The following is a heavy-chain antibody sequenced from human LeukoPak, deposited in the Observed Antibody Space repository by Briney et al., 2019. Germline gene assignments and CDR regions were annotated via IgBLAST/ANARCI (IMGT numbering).Heavy chain of an antibody. V-gene: IGHV3-74*01. CDR1: GFTFSSYW. CDR2: MNSDGSST. J-gene: IGHJ6*02. Sequence: GGSLILSCVGSGFTFSSYWMHWVRQAPGKGLVWVSRMNSDGSSTSYADSVKGRFTISRDNAKNTLYLQMNSLRVEDTAVYYCARDWDGKWDKDVWGQGTTVTVSS. CDR3: ARDWDGKWDKDV. D-gene: IGHD5-24*01.